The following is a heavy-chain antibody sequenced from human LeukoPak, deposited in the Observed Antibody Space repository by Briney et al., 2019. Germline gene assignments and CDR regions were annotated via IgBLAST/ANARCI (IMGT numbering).Heavy chain of an antibody. CDR2: LWYDGTNK. Sequence: PGGSLRLSCAASGFTFRSYGMHWVRQAPGKGLEWVAVLWYDGTNKYYVDSVKGRFTISRDNSKNTLYLQMNSLRAEDTAIYYCVRDLGGSTIAYYFDYWGQGILVTVSS. CDR3: VRDLGGSTIAYYFDY. CDR1: GFTFRSYG. J-gene: IGHJ4*02. D-gene: IGHD2-15*01. V-gene: IGHV3-33*01.